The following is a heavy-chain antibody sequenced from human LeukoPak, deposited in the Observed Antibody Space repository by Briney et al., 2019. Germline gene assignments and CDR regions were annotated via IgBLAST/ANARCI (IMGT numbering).Heavy chain of an antibody. V-gene: IGHV3-23*01. CDR1: GFTFSSYA. Sequence: GGSLRLSCAASGFTFSSYAMTWVRQAPGKGLEWVSSISGSGGSTYYADSVKSRFTISRDNSKNTLYLQMNSLRAEDTAVYYCAKDLVTGSLDYWGQGTLVTVSS. CDR2: ISGSGGST. J-gene: IGHJ4*02. CDR3: AKDLVTGSLDY. D-gene: IGHD3-10*01.